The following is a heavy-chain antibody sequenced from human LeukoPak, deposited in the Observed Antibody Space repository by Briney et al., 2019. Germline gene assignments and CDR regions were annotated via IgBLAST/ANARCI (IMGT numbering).Heavy chain of an antibody. CDR2: IYYSGST. J-gene: IGHJ6*02. D-gene: IGHD5-12*01. CDR3: SGSNYYYYGMDV. CDR1: GGSISSYY. Sequence: SETPSLTCTVSGGSISSYYWSWIRQPPGKGLEWIGYIYYSGSTNYNPSLKSRVTISVDTSKNQFSLKLSSVTAADTAVYYCSGSNYYYYGMDVWGQGTTVTVSS. V-gene: IGHV4-59*08.